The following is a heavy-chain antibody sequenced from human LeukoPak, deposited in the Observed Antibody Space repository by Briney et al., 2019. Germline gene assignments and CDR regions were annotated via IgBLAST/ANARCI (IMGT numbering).Heavy chain of an antibody. CDR1: GFTFSSYN. V-gene: IGHV3-21*01. CDR2: ISGSSSYI. Sequence: GGSLRLSCAASGFTFSSYNMNWVRQAPGKGLEWVSSISGSSSYIFYADSVKGRFTISRDNAKNSLYLQMNSLRADDTAVYYCARGDGGSFDYWGQGTLVTVSS. CDR3: ARGDGGSFDY. J-gene: IGHJ4*02. D-gene: IGHD2-21*02.